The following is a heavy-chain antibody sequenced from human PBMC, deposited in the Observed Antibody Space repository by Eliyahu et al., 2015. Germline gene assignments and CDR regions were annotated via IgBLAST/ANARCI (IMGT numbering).Heavy chain of an antibody. V-gene: IGHV3-21*01. CDR1: GFPXXSYS. J-gene: IGHJ3*02. CDR2: ISSSSSYI. Sequence: VQLVESGGGLVKPGGSLXLSCAASGFPXXSYSMNWVRQAPGKGLEWVSSISSSSSYIYYADSVKGRFTISRDNAKNSLYLQMNSLRAEDTAVYYCARDFHWNDVLAFDIWGQGTMVTVSS. CDR3: ARDFHWNDVLAFDI. D-gene: IGHD1-1*01.